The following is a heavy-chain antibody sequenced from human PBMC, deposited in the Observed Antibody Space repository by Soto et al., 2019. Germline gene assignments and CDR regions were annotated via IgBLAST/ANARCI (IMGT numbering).Heavy chain of an antibody. J-gene: IGHJ3*02. V-gene: IGHV2-70*04. D-gene: IGHD4-17*01. CDR2: MDWDDEK. CDR1: GFSLSTTEMR. Sequence: SGPTLVNPTHTLTLTCTCYGFSLSTTEMRMSWIRQSPGKALEWLARMDWDDEKFYRTSLRTRLAISKDTSKNQVVLRMSNMESVDTATYYCGRSRRGDYAFDIWGQGTMVTVSS. CDR3: GRSRRGDYAFDI.